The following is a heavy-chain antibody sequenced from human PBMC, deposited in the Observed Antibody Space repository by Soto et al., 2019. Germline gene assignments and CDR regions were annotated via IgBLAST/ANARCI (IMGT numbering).Heavy chain of an antibody. V-gene: IGHV4-31*03. CDR3: ARGYSYGQFDY. Sequence: PSETLSLTCTVSGGSISSGGYYWSWIRQHPVKGLEWIGYIYYSGSTYYNPSLKSRVTISVDTSKNQFSLKLTSVTAADTAVYYCARGYSYGQFDYWGQGTLVTVSS. CDR2: IYYSGST. D-gene: IGHD5-18*01. J-gene: IGHJ4*02. CDR1: GGSISSGGYY.